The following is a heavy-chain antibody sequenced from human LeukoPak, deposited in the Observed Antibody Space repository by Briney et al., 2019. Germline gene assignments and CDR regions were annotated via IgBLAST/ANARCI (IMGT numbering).Heavy chain of an antibody. CDR2: IQQSGGRT. CDR1: GFTFSSYW. Sequence: GGSLRLSCAASGFTFSSYWMTWVRQAPGRGLEWVANIQQSGGRTHYVDSVKGRFTISRDNAINSLYLQLSSVRVEDTAVYYCARDDYASGSHDYWGQGTLVTVSS. CDR3: ARDDYASGSHDY. D-gene: IGHD3-10*01. V-gene: IGHV3-7*01. J-gene: IGHJ4*02.